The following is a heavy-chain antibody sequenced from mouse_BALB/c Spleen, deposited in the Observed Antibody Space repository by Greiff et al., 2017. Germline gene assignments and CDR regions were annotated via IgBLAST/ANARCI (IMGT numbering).Heavy chain of an antibody. CDR3: ARPLAGSWFAY. J-gene: IGHJ3*01. V-gene: IGHV5-17*02. D-gene: IGHD1-1*01. CDR1: GFTFSSFG. Sequence: EVHLVESGGGLVQPGGSRKLSCAASGFTFSSFGMHWVRQAPEKGLEWVAYISSGSSTIYYADTVKGRFTISRDNPKNTLFLQMTSLRSEDTAMYYCARPLAGSWFAYWGQGTLVTVSA. CDR2: ISSGSSTI.